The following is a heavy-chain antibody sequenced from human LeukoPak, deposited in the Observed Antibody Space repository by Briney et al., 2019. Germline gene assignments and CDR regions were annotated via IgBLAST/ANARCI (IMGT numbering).Heavy chain of an antibody. CDR1: GGTFSSYA. J-gene: IGHJ3*02. V-gene: IGHV1-69*13. CDR2: IIPIFGTA. CDR3: ARPAQKGYCSSTSCHMGETFDI. D-gene: IGHD2-2*02. Sequence: SVKVSCKASGGTFSSYAISWVRQAPGQGLEWMGGIIPIFGTANYAQKFQGRVTITADESTSTAYMELSSLRSEDTAVYYCARPAQKGYCSSTSCHMGETFDIWGQGTMVTVSS.